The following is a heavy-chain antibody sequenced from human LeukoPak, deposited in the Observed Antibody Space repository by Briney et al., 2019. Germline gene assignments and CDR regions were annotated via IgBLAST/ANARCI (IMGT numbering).Heavy chain of an antibody. CDR2: ICYSGST. V-gene: IGHV4-39*07. CDR3: ARSPGEGYYYYYYMDV. CDR1: GGSISSSSYY. Sequence: SETLTLTCTVSGGSISSSSYYWGWIRQPPGKGLEWIGSICYSGSTYYNPSLKSRVTISVDTSKNQFSLKLSSVTAADTAVYYCARSPGEGYYYYYYMDVWGKGTTVTVSS. D-gene: IGHD7-27*01. J-gene: IGHJ6*03.